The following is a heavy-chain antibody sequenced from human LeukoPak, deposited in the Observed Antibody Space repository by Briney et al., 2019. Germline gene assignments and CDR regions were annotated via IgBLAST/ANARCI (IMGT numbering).Heavy chain of an antibody. CDR3: ARSPVVRYSSGWYNDY. CDR2: IYTSGST. D-gene: IGHD6-19*01. CDR1: GGSISSYY. Sequence: SETLSLTCTVSGGSISSYYWSWIRQPAGKGLEWIGRIYTSGSTNYNPSLKSRVTMSVDTSKNQFSLKLSSVTAADTAVYYCARSPVVRYSSGWYNDYWGQGTLVTVSS. J-gene: IGHJ4*02. V-gene: IGHV4-4*07.